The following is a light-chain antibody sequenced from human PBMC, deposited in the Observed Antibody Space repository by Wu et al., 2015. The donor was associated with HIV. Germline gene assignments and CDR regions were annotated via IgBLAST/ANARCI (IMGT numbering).Light chain of an antibody. CDR3: HQYGSSPQT. J-gene: IGKJ1*01. CDR2: WCF. Sequence: AWYQRRNLGPRXPYGSLIYWCFHAGPLAIPDRFSGSGSGTDFTLTISRLEPEDFAVYYCHQYGSSPQTFGQGTKVEIK. V-gene: IGKV3-20*01.